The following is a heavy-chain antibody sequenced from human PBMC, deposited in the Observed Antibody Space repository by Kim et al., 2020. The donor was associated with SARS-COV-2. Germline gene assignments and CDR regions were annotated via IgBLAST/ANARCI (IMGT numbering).Heavy chain of an antibody. D-gene: IGHD3-10*01. CDR3: ARCPGSIDPFDY. CDR1: GFTVSDYC. V-gene: IGHV3-23*01. CDR2: VKRSAET. J-gene: IGHJ4*02. Sequence: GGSLRLSCAASGFTVSDYCMSWIRQAPGKGLEWVSSVKRSAETFYADSVRGRFTISRDNSKNTLFLHMNSLGADDTALYYCARCPGSIDPFDYWGRGTL.